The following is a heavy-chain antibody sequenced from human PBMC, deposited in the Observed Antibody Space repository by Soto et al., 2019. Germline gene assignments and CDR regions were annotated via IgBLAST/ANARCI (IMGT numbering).Heavy chain of an antibody. Sequence: QVQLVQSGAEVKKPGSSVKVSCKASGGTFSSYAISWVRQAPGQGLEWMGGIIPIFGTANYAQKFQGRVTITADESTSTAYMELSSLRSEDTAFYYCASPPPAKYCSDDSCSPILGAFDIWGQGTMVTVSS. CDR2: IIPIFGTA. D-gene: IGHD2-15*01. V-gene: IGHV1-69*01. J-gene: IGHJ3*02. CDR1: GGTFSSYA. CDR3: ASPPPAKYCSDDSCSPILGAFDI.